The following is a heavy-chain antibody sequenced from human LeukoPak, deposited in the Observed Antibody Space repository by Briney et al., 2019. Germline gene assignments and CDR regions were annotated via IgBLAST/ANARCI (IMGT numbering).Heavy chain of an antibody. Sequence: ASVKVSCKASGYTFTGYYMHWVRQAPGQGLEWMGWINPNSGGTNYAQKFQGRVTMTRDTSISTAYMELSRLRSDDTAVYYCARDRTSDRGYYFDYWGQGTLVTVSS. D-gene: IGHD3-22*01. V-gene: IGHV1-2*02. CDR2: INPNSGGT. CDR3: ARDRTSDRGYYFDY. CDR1: GYTFTGYY. J-gene: IGHJ4*02.